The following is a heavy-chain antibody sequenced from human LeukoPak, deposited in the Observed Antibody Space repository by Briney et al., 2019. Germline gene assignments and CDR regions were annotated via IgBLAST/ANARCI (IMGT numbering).Heavy chain of an antibody. D-gene: IGHD6-13*01. J-gene: IGHJ3*02. Sequence: SETLSLTCTVSGGSISSGDYYWSWIRQHPGKGLEWIGCISYSGSTYYNPSLNSRVSISVDTSKNQFYLKLSSVTAADTAVYYCARAEQQLGNDAFHIWGQGTMVTVSS. CDR2: ISYSGST. CDR1: GGSISSGDYY. V-gene: IGHV4-31*03. CDR3: ARAEQQLGNDAFHI.